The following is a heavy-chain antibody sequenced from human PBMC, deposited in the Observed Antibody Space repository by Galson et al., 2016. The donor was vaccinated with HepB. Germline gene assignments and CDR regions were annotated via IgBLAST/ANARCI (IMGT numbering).Heavy chain of an antibody. Sequence: SLRLSCAASGFTFSSYSMNWVRQAPGKGLEWVSSISSSSSNTYYADSVKGRFTISRDNAKNTLYLQMNSLRAEDTAVYYCAKVQPMECGVYDMDYWGQGTMVTGSS. V-gene: IGHV3-21*04. D-gene: IGHD3-3*01. CDR2: ISSSSSNT. J-gene: IGHJ4*02. CDR3: AKVQPMECGVYDMDY. CDR1: GFTFSSYS.